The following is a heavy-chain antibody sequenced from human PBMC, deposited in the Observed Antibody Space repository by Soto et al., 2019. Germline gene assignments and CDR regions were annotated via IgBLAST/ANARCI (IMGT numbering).Heavy chain of an antibody. D-gene: IGHD3-16*02. V-gene: IGHV3-53*01. CDR1: GFSVSSSD. CDR2: IYSGGST. Sequence: GGSLRLSCAASGFSVSSSDMSWVRQVPGEGLEWVSVIYSGGSTHDADYVKGRFSVSRDTSKNTVDLQMNSLGVDDTAVYYCGTSSRKDYHFAMDVWGQGTAVTVSS. J-gene: IGHJ6*02. CDR3: GTSSRKDYHFAMDV.